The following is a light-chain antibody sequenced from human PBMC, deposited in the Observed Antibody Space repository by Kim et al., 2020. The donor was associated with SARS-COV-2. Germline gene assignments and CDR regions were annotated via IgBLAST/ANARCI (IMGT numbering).Light chain of an antibody. CDR2: RNN. CDR1: SSNIGSNY. Sequence: ELTQPPSASGTPGQRVTISCSGGSSNIGSNYVYWYQHLPGTDPKLLIYRNNQRPSGVPDRFSGSKSANSASLAISGLRSEDEADYYCAAWDDSLRGYVFGSGTKVTVL. J-gene: IGLJ1*01. V-gene: IGLV1-47*01. CDR3: AAWDDSLRGYV.